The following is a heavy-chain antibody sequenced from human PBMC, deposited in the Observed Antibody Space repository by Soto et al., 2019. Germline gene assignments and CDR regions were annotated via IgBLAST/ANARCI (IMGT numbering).Heavy chain of an antibody. CDR1: GFSLTTSAVA. CDR3: VRRNDPYYFDY. CDR2: VYGSDDK. J-gene: IGHJ4*02. D-gene: IGHD1-1*01. V-gene: IGHV2-5*04. Sequence: SGPTLVNPTQTLRLTCTFSGFSLTTSAVAVGWIRLPPGKALEWVAIVYGSDDKFYSPSLRSRLTIMKDNSKNQVLLTLTDIDPVDTGTYFCVRRNDPYYFDYWGQGTLVTVSS.